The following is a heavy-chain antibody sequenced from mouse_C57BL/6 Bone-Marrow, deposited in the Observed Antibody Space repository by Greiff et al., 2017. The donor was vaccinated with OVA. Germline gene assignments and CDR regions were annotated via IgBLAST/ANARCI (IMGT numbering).Heavy chain of an antibody. Sequence: QVQLQQSGAELARPGASVKMSCKASGYTFTSYTIHWVKQRPGQGLEWIGYIDPTNGYTNYNQKFKGKATLTADKSSSTAYMQRSSLTSEDSAVYYCTRGYYFDYWGQGTTLTVSS. V-gene: IGHV1-4*01. CDR3: TRGYYFDY. CDR2: IDPTNGYT. CDR1: GYTFTSYT. J-gene: IGHJ2*01.